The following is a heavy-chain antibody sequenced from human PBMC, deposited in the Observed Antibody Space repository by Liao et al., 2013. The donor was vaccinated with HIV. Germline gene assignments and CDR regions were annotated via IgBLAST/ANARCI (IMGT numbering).Heavy chain of an antibody. CDR3: ARDELELPNYYYYYYMDV. CDR1: GGSISSRSYY. J-gene: IGHJ6*03. D-gene: IGHD1-7*01. Sequence: QLQLQESGPGLVKPSETLSLTCTVSGGSISSRSYYWGWIRQPPGKGLEWIGSIYYSGSTYYNPSLKSRVTISVDTSKNQFSLKLSSVTAADTAVYYCARDELELPNYYYYYYMDVWGKGTTVTVSS. CDR2: IYYSGST. V-gene: IGHV4-39*07.